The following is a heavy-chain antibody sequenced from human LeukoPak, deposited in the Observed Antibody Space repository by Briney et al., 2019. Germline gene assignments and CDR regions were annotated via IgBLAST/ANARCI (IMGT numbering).Heavy chain of an antibody. CDR1: GFTVSSNY. J-gene: IGHJ4*02. CDR2: IYSGGST. D-gene: IGHD6-13*01. Sequence: GGSLRLSCAASGFTVSSNYMSWVRQAPGKGLEWVSVIYSGGSTYYADSVKGRFTISRDNSKNTLYLQMNSLRAEDTAVYYCAREIYGRSWLYYFDYWGQGTLVTVSS. CDR3: AREIYGRSWLYYFDY. V-gene: IGHV3-53*01.